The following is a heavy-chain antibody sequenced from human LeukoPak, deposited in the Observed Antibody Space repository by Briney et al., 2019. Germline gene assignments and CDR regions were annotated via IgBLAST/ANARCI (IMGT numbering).Heavy chain of an antibody. CDR3: ARALRVGAQAFDI. D-gene: IGHD1-26*01. J-gene: IGHJ3*02. Sequence: SETLSLTCTVSGGSISSYYWSWIRQPPRKGLEWIGYIYYSGSTNYNPSLKSRVTISVDTSKNQFSLKLSSVTAADTAVYYCARALRVGAQAFDIWGQGTMVAVSS. CDR2: IYYSGST. CDR1: GGSISSYY. V-gene: IGHV4-59*01.